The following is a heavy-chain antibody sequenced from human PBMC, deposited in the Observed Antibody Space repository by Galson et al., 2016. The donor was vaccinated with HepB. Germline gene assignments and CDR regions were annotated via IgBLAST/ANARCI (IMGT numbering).Heavy chain of an antibody. D-gene: IGHD4-23*01. CDR3: ARDTRGFGGSLDV. V-gene: IGHV3-48*03. CDR1: GFLFENYQ. J-gene: IGHJ6*02. Sequence: LRLSCAGSGFLFENYQMNWIRQAPGKGLEWVSYISTTGNAVYYTDSVRGRFTVSRDNAKGSVSLQMSSLRPEDTATYYCARDTRGFGGSLDVWGQGTTVSVSS. CDR2: ISTTGNAV.